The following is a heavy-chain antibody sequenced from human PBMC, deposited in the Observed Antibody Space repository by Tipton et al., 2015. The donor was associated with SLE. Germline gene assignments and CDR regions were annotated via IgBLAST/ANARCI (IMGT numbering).Heavy chain of an antibody. CDR3: ARVSKWLVSFFDY. V-gene: IGHV4-39*07. Sequence: TLSLTCTVSGGSISSHYWSWIRQPPGKGLEWIGSIYYSGSTYYNPSLKSRVTISVDTSKNQFSLKLSSVTAADTAVYYCARVSKWLVSFFDYWGQGTLVTVSS. J-gene: IGHJ4*02. CDR1: GGSISSHY. CDR2: IYYSGST. D-gene: IGHD6-19*01.